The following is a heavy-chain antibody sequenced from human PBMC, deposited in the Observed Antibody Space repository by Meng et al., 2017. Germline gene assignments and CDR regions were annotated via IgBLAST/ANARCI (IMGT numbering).Heavy chain of an antibody. D-gene: IGHD6-13*01. CDR1: GLRFTDAW. CDR2: IERKSDGGTI. CDR3: ATGAAAADH. Sequence: VLVAGAGGGLLRLRGSFGLPCVAPGLRFTDAWMSWVRQAPGKGLEWVGRIERKSDGGTIYYAAPVKGRFTISRDDSKNTLYLQMDSLINEDTAVYFCATGAAAADHWGQGTLVTVSS. J-gene: IGHJ4*02. V-gene: IGHV3-15*04.